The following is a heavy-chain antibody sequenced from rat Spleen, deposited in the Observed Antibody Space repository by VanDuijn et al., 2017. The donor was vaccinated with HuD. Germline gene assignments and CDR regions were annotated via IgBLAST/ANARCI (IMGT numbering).Heavy chain of an antibody. J-gene: IGHJ2*01. CDR2: IWSGGNT. D-gene: IGHD1-2*01. V-gene: IGHV2-38*01. CDR1: GFSLTSYG. Sequence: QVQLKESGPGLVQPSQTLSLTCTVSGFSLTSYGVSWVRQPPGKGLEWMAVIWSGGNTDYNSALKSRLSISRDTSKSQVFLKVKSLKTEDTGIYYCTRNKAAIPFDYWGQGVMVTVSS. CDR3: TRNKAAIPFDY.